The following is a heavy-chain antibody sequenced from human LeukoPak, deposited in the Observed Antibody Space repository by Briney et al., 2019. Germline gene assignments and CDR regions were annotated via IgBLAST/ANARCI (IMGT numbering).Heavy chain of an antibody. CDR1: GYTFTGYY. V-gene: IGHV1-69*13. Sequence: SVKVSCKASGYTFTGYYMHWVRQAPGQGLEWMGGIIPIFGTANYAQKFQGRVTITADESTSTAYMELSSLRSEDTAVYYCARVSPYDSSGYLYYFDYWGQGTLVTVSS. CDR3: ARVSPYDSSGYLYYFDY. J-gene: IGHJ4*02. CDR2: IIPIFGTA. D-gene: IGHD3-22*01.